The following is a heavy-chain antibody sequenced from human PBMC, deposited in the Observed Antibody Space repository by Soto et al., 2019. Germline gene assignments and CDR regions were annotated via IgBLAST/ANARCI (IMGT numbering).Heavy chain of an antibody. J-gene: IGHJ6*02. CDR2: IDPTESHT. CDR3: ARCAVGAYVLDG. Sequence: PGASLRISCKGSGYKFTNYWIIWVRQMPGKGLEWMGKIDPTESHTKYSPSFQGHVTISVDKSITTAYLQWNSLKASDTAIYDWARCAVGAYVLDGRGPGTTVTVAS. D-gene: IGHD1-26*01. V-gene: IGHV5-10-1*01. CDR1: GYKFTNYW.